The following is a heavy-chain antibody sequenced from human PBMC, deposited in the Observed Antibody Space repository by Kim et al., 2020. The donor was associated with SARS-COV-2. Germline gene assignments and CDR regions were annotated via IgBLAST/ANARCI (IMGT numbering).Heavy chain of an antibody. CDR3: DRDKLGYSYGSDY. D-gene: IGHD5-18*01. Sequence: GGSLRLSCAASGFTFSSYWMSWVRQAPGKGLEWVSNIKQDGSEKYYVDSVKGRFTISRDNAKNSLYLQMNSLRAEDTAVYYCDRDKLGYSYGSDYWGQGTLVTVSS. J-gene: IGHJ4*02. V-gene: IGHV3-7*01. CDR1: GFTFSSYW. CDR2: IKQDGSEK.